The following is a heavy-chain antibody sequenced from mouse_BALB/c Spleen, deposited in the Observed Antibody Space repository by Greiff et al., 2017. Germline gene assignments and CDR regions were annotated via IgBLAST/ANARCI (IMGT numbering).Heavy chain of an antibody. Sequence: EVLLVESGGGLVKPGGSLKLSCAASGFTFSDYYMYWVRQTPVKRLEWVATICDGGSYTYYPDSVKGRFTITRDNAKNKLYLQMSSLKSEDTAMYYCARDEVGTGWDFDVGGAGTTVTVAA. D-gene: IGHD1-1*02. V-gene: IGHV5-4*02. CDR3: ARDEVGTGWDFDV. CDR1: GFTFSDYY. CDR2: ICDGGSYT. J-gene: IGHJ1*01.